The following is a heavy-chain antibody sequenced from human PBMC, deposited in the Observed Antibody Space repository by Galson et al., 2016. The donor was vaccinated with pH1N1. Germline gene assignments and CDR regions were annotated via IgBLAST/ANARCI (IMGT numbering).Heavy chain of an antibody. CDR1: GYTFINYG. Sequence: SVKVSCKASGYTFINYGIAWVRQAPGQGPEWMGWISAYDGHTDYAQNFQGRVAMTIDTSTSTANMELRSLRSDDTAVYYCARDRGVFDYWGQGAVVTVSS. V-gene: IGHV1-18*01. D-gene: IGHD3-10*01. CDR3: ARDRGVFDY. CDR2: ISAYDGHT. J-gene: IGHJ4*02.